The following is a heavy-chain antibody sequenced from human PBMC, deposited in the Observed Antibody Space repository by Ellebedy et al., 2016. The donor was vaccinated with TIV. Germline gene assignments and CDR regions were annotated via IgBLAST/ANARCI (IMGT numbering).Heavy chain of an antibody. V-gene: IGHV4-4*02. CDR1: GFTFSSYW. CDR2: IYHSGST. J-gene: IGHJ4*02. D-gene: IGHD1-26*01. CDR3: ARDIQPQAGIVGATTPFGY. Sequence: GFTFSSYWMHWVRQPPGKGLEWIGEIYHSGSTNYNPSLKSRVTISVDKSKNQFSLKLSSVTAADTAVYYCARDIQPQAGIVGATTPFGYWGQGTLVTVSS.